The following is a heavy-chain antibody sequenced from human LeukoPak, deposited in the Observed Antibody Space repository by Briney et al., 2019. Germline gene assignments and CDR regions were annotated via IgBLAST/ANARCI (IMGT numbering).Heavy chain of an antibody. J-gene: IGHJ4*02. CDR3: ARDPTNGYCSGGTCSDY. V-gene: IGHV3-7*03. CDR1: GFTFGNYW. D-gene: IGHD2-15*01. Sequence: PGGSLRLSCAASGFTFGNYWMTWVRQAPGKGLEWVANIKEDGSEKYYVGSVKGRFTISRDNAENSLSLQMNSLRAEDTAVYYCARDPTNGYCSGGTCSDYWGQGTLVTVSS. CDR2: IKEDGSEK.